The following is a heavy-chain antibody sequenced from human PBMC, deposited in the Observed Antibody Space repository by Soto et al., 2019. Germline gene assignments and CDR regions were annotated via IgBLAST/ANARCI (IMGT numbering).Heavy chain of an antibody. CDR1: GFSFSTHA. J-gene: IGHJ4*03. D-gene: IGHD3-10*01. V-gene: IGHV3-30*03. Sequence: QVQLVESGGGVVQPGRSLRLSCAATGFSFSTHAMYWVRQAPGKGLEWVAVISFDGGIKYYADAVKGRFTISRDNSKNQVVPQTNRLKPEDTAVDFPVRDHGWTKGAGSGYFGFWGQGALVNGSS. CDR2: ISFDGGIK. CDR3: VRDHGWTKGAGSGYFGF.